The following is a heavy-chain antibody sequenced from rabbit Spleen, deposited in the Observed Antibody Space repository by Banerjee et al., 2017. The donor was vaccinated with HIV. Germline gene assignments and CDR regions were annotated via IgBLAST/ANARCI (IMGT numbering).Heavy chain of an antibody. CDR2: IPAGSSGNI. CDR1: GFSFSSDAW. CDR3: ARDLGASGAYGIDW. D-gene: IGHD6-1*01. J-gene: IGHJ4*01. V-gene: IGHV1S40*01. Sequence: QSLEESGGDLVKPGASLTLTCTASGFSFSSDAWIYWVRQAPGKGLEWIACIPAGSSGNIGYANWAKGRFTISKTSSTTVTLQMTSLTAADTATYFCARDLGASGAYGIDWWGPGTLVTVS.